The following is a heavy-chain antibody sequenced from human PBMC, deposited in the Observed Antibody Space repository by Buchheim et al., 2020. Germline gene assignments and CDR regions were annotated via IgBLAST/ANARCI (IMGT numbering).Heavy chain of an antibody. J-gene: IGHJ4*02. Sequence: QVQLQESGPGLVAPSGTLSLTCAVSDDSITSNNWWTWVRQAPGKGLEWIGHIYHTVPTNYSPSLESRVSMSVDTSKNQFSLTLTSLTAAETALYFCARAKDEQHLGVYFDSWGQG. CDR3: ARAKDEQHLGVYFDS. CDR2: IYHTVPT. D-gene: IGHD6-13*01. V-gene: IGHV4-4*02. CDR1: DDSITSNNW.